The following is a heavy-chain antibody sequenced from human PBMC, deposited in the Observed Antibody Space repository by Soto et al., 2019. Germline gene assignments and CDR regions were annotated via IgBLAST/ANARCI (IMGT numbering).Heavy chain of an antibody. CDR2: VSGRGGRT. V-gene: IGHV3-23*01. CDR1: GFTFSSFA. Sequence: EVQLLESGGGLVQPGGCLRLSCAASGFTFSSFAVSWVRQAPGKGLEWVSAVSGRGGRTYYADFLKGRFTISRDNSKSTLYLQMNSVRVDDTAVYYCAKDPSGATSWYYWYFVLWGRGTLVTVSS. D-gene: IGHD6-13*01. J-gene: IGHJ2*01. CDR3: AKDPSGATSWYYWYFVL.